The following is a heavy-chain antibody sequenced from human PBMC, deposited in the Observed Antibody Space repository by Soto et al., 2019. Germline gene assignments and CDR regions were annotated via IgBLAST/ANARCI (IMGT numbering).Heavy chain of an antibody. CDR3: ARASRVVATIPFAFDF. Sequence: GESLKISCDVSGYTFTTYCIALVLQRPGKGLEWLGIIFPCDSDARYSPSFQGQATIFVDKSVSTVYLQLSGLRASDTAIYYCARASRVVATIPFAFDFWGQGTMVTVSS. CDR2: IFPCDSDA. CDR1: GYTFTTYC. D-gene: IGHD2-21*01. V-gene: IGHV5-51*01. J-gene: IGHJ3*01.